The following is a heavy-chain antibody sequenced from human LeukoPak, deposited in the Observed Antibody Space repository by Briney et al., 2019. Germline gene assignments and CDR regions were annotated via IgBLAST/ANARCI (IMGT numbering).Heavy chain of an antibody. V-gene: IGHV3-74*01. CDR3: AGVRSPPTILEWLTAGYFDY. CDR1: GFTFETYW. D-gene: IGHD3-3*01. CDR2: INGYGSTT. J-gene: IGHJ4*02. Sequence: PGGSLRLSCAASGFTFETYWMHWVRQAPGKGLVWVSCINGYGSTTNYADSVRGRFTISRDNAKNTLYLQMNSLRAEDTAVYYCAGVRSPPTILEWLTAGYFDYWGQGTLVTVSS.